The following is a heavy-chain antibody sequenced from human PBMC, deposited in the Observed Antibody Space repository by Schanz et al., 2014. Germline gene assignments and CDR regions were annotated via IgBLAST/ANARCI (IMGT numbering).Heavy chain of an antibody. D-gene: IGHD6-13*01. CDR2: IRSRAFGATR. Sequence: VQLVESGGGVVQPGRSLRLSCAASGFTFSDSWMHWVRQAPGKGLVWVGFIRSRAFGATREYVASVKGRFTISRDDSKSIAYLQMNSLKTEDTAVYYCTRDPLVQDNAFDIWGQGTMVTVSS. CDR3: TRDPLVQDNAFDI. V-gene: IGHV3-49*04. J-gene: IGHJ3*02. CDR1: GFTFSDSW.